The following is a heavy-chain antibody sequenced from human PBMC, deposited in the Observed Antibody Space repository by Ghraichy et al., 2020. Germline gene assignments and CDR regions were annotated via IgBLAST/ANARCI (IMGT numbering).Heavy chain of an antibody. CDR2: INHSGST. CDR3: ARGRGYSFLDY. D-gene: IGHD5-18*01. Sequence: SETLSLTCAVYGGSFSGYYWSWIRQPPGKGLEWIGEINHSGSTNYNPSLKSRVTISVDTSKNQFSLKLSSVTAADTAVYYCARGRGYSFLDYWGQGTLVTVSS. V-gene: IGHV4-34*01. CDR1: GGSFSGYY. J-gene: IGHJ4*02.